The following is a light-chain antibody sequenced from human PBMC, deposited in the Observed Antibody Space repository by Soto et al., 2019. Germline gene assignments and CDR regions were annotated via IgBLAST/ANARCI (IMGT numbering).Light chain of an antibody. CDR2: DAS. CDR3: QQYENLPIT. J-gene: IGKJ5*01. V-gene: IGKV1-33*01. CDR1: QSISSY. Sequence: DIQMTQSPSSLSASVGDRVTITCPASQSISSYLNWYQQKPGKAPKLLIYDASTLEAGVPSRFSGRGSGTDCTFIITRLQPEDISTYYCQQYENLPITFGQGTRLEIK.